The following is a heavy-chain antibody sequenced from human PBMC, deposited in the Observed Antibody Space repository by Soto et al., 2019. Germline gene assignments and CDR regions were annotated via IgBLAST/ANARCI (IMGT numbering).Heavy chain of an antibody. Sequence: GGSLRLSCAASGFTFSSYAMSWVRQAPGKGLEWVSAISGSGGSTYYADSVKGRFTISRDNSKNTLYLQMNSLRAEDTVVYYCAKGAAYYYDSSGYVDYWGQGTLVTVSS. V-gene: IGHV3-23*01. D-gene: IGHD3-22*01. CDR2: ISGSGGST. CDR3: AKGAAYYYDSSGYVDY. CDR1: GFTFSSYA. J-gene: IGHJ4*02.